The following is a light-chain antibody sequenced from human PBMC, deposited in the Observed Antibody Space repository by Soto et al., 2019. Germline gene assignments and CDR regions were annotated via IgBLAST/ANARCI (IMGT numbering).Light chain of an antibody. J-gene: IGKJ1*01. CDR2: AAS. CDR3: QQRYSTTWT. CDR1: QSSSSY. Sequence: EMQMTQSPSSLSASVGDRVTITCRGSQSSSSYLNWYQQKQGKAPKLLIYAASSLQSGVPSRFSGTGSGTDGTLTISSLKTEDGTTYDGQQRYSTTWTFGQGTKVDIK. V-gene: IGKV1-39*01.